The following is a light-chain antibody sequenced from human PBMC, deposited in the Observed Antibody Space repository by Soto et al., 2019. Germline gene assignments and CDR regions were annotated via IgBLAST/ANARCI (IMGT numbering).Light chain of an antibody. CDR2: SNN. V-gene: IGLV1-47*02. Sequence: QAVVTQPPSASGIPGQRVTISCSGSSSNIGSNYVYWYQQLPGTAPKLLIYSNNQRPSGVPDRFSGSKSGTSASLAISGLRSEDEADYYCAAWDDSLSGVVFGGGTKLTVL. CDR3: AAWDDSLSGVV. CDR1: SSNIGSNY. J-gene: IGLJ2*01.